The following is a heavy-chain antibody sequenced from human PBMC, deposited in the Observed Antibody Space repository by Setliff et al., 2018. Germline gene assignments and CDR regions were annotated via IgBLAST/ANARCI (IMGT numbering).Heavy chain of an antibody. V-gene: IGHV3-48*04. CDR1: GITFSTYS. CDR2: ISTTGDTI. J-gene: IGHJ4*02. Sequence: GGSLRLSCAASGITFSTYSMNWVRQAPGKGLEWVSYISTTGDTISYADSVKGRFTVSRDNAANSVSLRMSSLSPEDTAVYFCARDVLSYTAYHWLNFWGPGALVTVSS. CDR3: ARDVLSYTAYHWLNF. D-gene: IGHD5-12*01.